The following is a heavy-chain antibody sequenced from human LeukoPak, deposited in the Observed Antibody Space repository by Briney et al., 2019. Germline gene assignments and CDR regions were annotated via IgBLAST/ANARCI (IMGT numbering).Heavy chain of an antibody. Sequence: SETLSLTCTVSGYSISSGYYWGWIRQPPGKGLEWIGSIYHSGSTYYNPSLKSRVTISVDTSKNQFSLKLSSVTAADTAVYYCARDGDYTYYYYYMDVWGKGTTVTVSS. CDR2: IYHSGST. CDR1: GYSISSGYY. V-gene: IGHV4-38-2*02. J-gene: IGHJ6*03. CDR3: ARDGDYTYYYYYMDV. D-gene: IGHD4-17*01.